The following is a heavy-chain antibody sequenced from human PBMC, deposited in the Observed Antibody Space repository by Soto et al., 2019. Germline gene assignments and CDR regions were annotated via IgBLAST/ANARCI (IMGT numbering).Heavy chain of an antibody. D-gene: IGHD6-19*01. CDR1: GFTVSGMF. J-gene: IGHJ4*02. CDR3: ARDADSSGLHY. CDR2: IYPAGPT. Sequence: GGSLRLSCAASGFTVSGMFMNWVRQALGKGLEWVSVIYPAGPTYYADSVKGRFTISRDNSKNTLFLQLNNLRAEDTAVYYCARDADSSGLHYWGQGILVTVSS. V-gene: IGHV3-53*01.